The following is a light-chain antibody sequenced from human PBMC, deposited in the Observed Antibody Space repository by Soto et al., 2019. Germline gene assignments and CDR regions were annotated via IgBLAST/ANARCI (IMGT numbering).Light chain of an antibody. V-gene: IGKV1-39*01. J-gene: IGKJ1*01. CDR3: QQSYSTPART. Sequence: DIQIIHSPSPRSASVGHSVTIYCRAGQSTSSYLNWYQQKPGKAPKLLIYAASSLQSGVPSRFSGSGDVTDFTLDISSLQPGDFATYYSQQSYSTPARTFGRRTKVEI. CDR1: QSTSSY. CDR2: AAS.